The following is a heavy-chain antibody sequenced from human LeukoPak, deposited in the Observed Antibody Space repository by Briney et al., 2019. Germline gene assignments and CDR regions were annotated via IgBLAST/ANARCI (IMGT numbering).Heavy chain of an antibody. J-gene: IGHJ3*01. CDR1: GFSLTTSGVA. CDR2: IYYDDDK. Sequence: SGPTLVKPTQTLMLTCTFSGFSLTTSGVAVGWIRQPPVKALEWLAVIYYDDDKRYSPSLKSRLTVSKDTSKNQVVLTLTSLDPEDTATYYCAHTTWGWPFDVWGQGTVVTVSS. D-gene: IGHD7-27*01. CDR3: AHTTWGWPFDV. V-gene: IGHV2-5*02.